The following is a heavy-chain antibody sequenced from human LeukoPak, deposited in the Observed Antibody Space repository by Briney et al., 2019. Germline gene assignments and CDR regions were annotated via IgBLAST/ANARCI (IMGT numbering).Heavy chain of an antibody. D-gene: IGHD3-3*01. V-gene: IGHV1-2*06. CDR1: GYTFTDSY. CDR2: LNPNTGDT. CDR3: ARNYDFWSGYYPLDS. Sequence: GASVKVSCKASGYTFTDSYMHWVRQAPGQGLEWMGRLNPNTGDTNFAQKFQGRVTMTRDTSITTAYMELSSLRSEDTAVYYCARNYDFWSGYYPLDSWGQGTLVTVSS. J-gene: IGHJ4*02.